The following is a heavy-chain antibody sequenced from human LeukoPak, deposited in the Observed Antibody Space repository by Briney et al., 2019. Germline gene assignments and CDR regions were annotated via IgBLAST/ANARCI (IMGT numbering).Heavy chain of an antibody. CDR1: GFTFSSNS. V-gene: IGHV3-21*01. D-gene: IGHD4-17*01. CDR2: ISSSSSYI. CDR3: ARRYGDSTSPRGMDV. J-gene: IGHJ6*04. Sequence: GGSLRVSCAASGFTFSSNSMNCVRQAPGKGLEWVSAISSSSSYIYYADSVKGRFTISRDNAKNSLYLQMNSLRAEDTAVYYCARRYGDSTSPRGMDVWGKGTTVTVSS.